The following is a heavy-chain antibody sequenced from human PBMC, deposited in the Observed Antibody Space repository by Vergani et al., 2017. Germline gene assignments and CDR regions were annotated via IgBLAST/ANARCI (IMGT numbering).Heavy chain of an antibody. Sequence: QVQLQQWGGGLLKPSETLSLTCVVNGWSLTSYHWTWIRQSPGEGLEWVGDIDHTGRPDYNPSLTSRLTMSVDKSRNQFSLTLNSVTATDTAIYFCARVNTETNGHLYYYYYMDVWGQGTAVTVS. D-gene: IGHD4-11*01. V-gene: IGHV4-34*01. J-gene: IGHJ6*03. CDR2: IDHTGRP. CDR3: ARVNTETNGHLYYYYYMDV. CDR1: GWSLTSYH.